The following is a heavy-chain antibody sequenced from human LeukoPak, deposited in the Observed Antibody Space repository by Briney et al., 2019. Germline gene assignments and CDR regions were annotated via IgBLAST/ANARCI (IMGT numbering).Heavy chain of an antibody. CDR3: ARDRHYGDSSFDY. CDR1: GGTFSSYA. J-gene: IGHJ4*02. Sequence: SVKVSCKASGGTFSSYAISWVRQAPGQGLEWMGGIIPIFGTANYAQKFQGRVTITTDESTSTAYMELSSLRSEDTAVYYCARDRHYGDSSFDYWGQGTLVTVSS. CDR2: IIPIFGTA. D-gene: IGHD4-17*01. V-gene: IGHV1-69*05.